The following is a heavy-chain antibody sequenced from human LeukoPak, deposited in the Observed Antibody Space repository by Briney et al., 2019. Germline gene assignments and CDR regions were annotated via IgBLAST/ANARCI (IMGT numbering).Heavy chain of an antibody. CDR1: GFTFSSYS. CDR3: AREGRSNSRRDGYNYYFDY. CDR2: ISSSSSYI. D-gene: IGHD5-24*01. Sequence: PGGSLRLSCAASGFTFSSYSMNWVRRAPGKGLEWVSSISSSSSYIYYADSVKGRFTISRDNAKNSLYLQMNSLRAEDTAVYYCAREGRSNSRRDGYNYYFDYWGQGTLVTVSS. V-gene: IGHV3-21*01. J-gene: IGHJ4*02.